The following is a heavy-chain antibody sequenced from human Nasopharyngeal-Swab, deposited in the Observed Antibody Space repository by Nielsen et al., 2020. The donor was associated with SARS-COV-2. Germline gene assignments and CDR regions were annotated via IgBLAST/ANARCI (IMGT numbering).Heavy chain of an antibody. Sequence: VRQAPGKGLEWVSYISSSSSTIYYADSVKGRFTISRDNAKNSLYLQMNSLRAEDTAVYYCARDSNGMDVWGQGTTGTVSS. V-gene: IGHV3-48*01. J-gene: IGHJ6*02. D-gene: IGHD2/OR15-2a*01. CDR2: ISSSSSTI. CDR3: ARDSNGMDV.